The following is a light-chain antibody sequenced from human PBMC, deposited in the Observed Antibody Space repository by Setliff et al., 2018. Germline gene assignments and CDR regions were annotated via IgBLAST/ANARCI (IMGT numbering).Light chain of an antibody. CDR2: EVT. CDR3: SAYAGSNNWGV. J-gene: IGLJ1*01. Sequence: QSALTQPPSASGSPGQSVTISCTGTTSDVGGYDYVSWYQQHPDKAPKLILYEVTKRPSGVPDRFSGSKSGNTASLTVSGLQADDEADYYCSAYAGSNNWGVFGTGTKVHRP. CDR1: TSDVGGYDY. V-gene: IGLV2-8*01.